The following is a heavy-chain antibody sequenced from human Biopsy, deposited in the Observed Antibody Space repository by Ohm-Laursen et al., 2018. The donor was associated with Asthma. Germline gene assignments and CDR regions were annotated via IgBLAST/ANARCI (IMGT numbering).Heavy chain of an antibody. D-gene: IGHD3-10*01. V-gene: IGHV1-18*01. Sequence: ASEKVSCQTSGYTFNRAGITWARQAPGQGLVWMGWISVYNGNTKVAQKLQDRVTMITDTSTSTAYMELRSLRSDDTAVYFCARAVDYSHYYGIDVWGQGTTVPVS. CDR1: GYTFNRAG. CDR2: ISVYNGNT. J-gene: IGHJ6*02. CDR3: ARAVDYSHYYGIDV.